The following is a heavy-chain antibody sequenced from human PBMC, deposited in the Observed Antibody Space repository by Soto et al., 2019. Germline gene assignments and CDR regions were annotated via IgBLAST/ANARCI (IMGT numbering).Heavy chain of an antibody. CDR3: ARSVAAKRGYYYYGMDV. J-gene: IGHJ6*02. V-gene: IGHV2-26*01. CDR1: GFSLSNARMG. D-gene: IGHD6-13*01. Sequence: SGPTLVNPTETLTLTCTVSGFSLSNARMGVSWIRQPPGKALEWLAHIFSNDEKSYSTSLKSRLTISKDTSKSQVVLTMTNMDPVDTATYYCARSVAAKRGYYYYGMDVWGQGTTVTVSS. CDR2: IFSNDEK.